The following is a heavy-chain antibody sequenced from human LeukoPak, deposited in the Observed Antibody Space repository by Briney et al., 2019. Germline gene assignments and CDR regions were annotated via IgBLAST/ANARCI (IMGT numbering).Heavy chain of an antibody. J-gene: IGHJ4*02. D-gene: IGHD5-24*01. CDR1: EFIVSINY. Sequence: GGSLRLSCAVSEFIVSINYMTWVRQAPGKGLEWVATINEDENEKFYVDSVKGRFTISRDNAKNSLYLQMNSLRAEDTAVYYCARPRGNVEMAAIPFDYWGQGTLVTVSS. CDR2: INEDENEK. CDR3: ARPRGNVEMAAIPFDY. V-gene: IGHV3-7*01.